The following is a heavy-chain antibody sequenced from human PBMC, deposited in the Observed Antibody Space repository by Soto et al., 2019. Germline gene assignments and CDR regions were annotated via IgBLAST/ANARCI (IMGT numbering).Heavy chain of an antibody. Sequence: GGSLRLSCAASGFTFDDYTMHWVRQAPGKGLEWVSLISWDGGSTYYADSVKGRFTISRDNSKNSLYLQMNSLRTEDTALYYCAKDISPTVTTGGGMDVWGQGTTVTVSS. V-gene: IGHV3-43*01. CDR1: GFTFDDYT. CDR2: ISWDGGST. J-gene: IGHJ6*02. CDR3: AKDISPTVTTGGGMDV. D-gene: IGHD4-17*01.